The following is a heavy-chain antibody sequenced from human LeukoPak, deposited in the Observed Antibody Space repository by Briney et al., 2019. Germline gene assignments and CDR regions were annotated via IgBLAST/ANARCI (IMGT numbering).Heavy chain of an antibody. CDR1: GFTVSSNY. J-gene: IGHJ6*03. D-gene: IGHD3-10*01. V-gene: IGHV3-53*01. CDR2: IYSGGST. CDR3: ASGSGSYRTPYYYMDV. Sequence: QPGGSLRLSCAASGFTVSSNYMSWVRQAPGKGLEWVSIIYSGGSTNYADSVKGRFTISRDNSKNTLYLQMNSLRAEDTAVYYCASGSGSYRTPYYYMDVWGKGTTVTVSS.